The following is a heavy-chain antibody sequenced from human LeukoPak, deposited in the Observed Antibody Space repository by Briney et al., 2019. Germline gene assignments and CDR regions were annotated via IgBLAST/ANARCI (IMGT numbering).Heavy chain of an antibody. CDR2: IYYSGST. CDR3: ARGDGSYVDY. Sequence: SETLSLTRTVSGGSISSYYWSWIRQPPGKGLEWIGYIYYSGSTNYNPSLKSRVTISVDTSKNQFSLKLSSVTAADTAVYYCARGDGSYVDYWGQGTLVTVSS. V-gene: IGHV4-59*01. J-gene: IGHJ4*02. CDR1: GGSISSYY. D-gene: IGHD1-26*01.